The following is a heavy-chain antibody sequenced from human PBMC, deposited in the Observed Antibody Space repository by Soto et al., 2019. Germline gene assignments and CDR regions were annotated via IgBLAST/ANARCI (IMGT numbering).Heavy chain of an antibody. Sequence: SETLSLTCIVSGDPLSLGGYYWTWIRQRPGKGLEWMGYIYHTGKTYYNPSLESRLTMSIDMSKNQFSLRLTSVTAADTAVYYCARDGSSTANWTDPWGQGTRVTVSS. CDR2: IYHTGKT. J-gene: IGHJ5*02. CDR3: ARDGSSTANWTDP. CDR1: GDPLSLGGYY. D-gene: IGHD2-2*01. V-gene: IGHV4-31*03.